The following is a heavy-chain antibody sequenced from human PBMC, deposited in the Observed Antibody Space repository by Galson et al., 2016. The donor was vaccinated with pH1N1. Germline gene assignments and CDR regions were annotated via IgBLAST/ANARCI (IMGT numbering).Heavy chain of an antibody. CDR2: IPYSGTT. CDR1: GDSISSGAYS. D-gene: IGHD6-19*01. V-gene: IGHV4-31*03. Sequence: LSLTCTVSGDSISSGAYSWTWLRQHPGKGLERIGYIPYSGTTDYNASLRSRLIISLDMSKNQFSLKLSSVTAADTAIYYCVRGRYPYGWGDRWGQGTLVTVSS. J-gene: IGHJ5*02. CDR3: VRGRYPYGWGDR.